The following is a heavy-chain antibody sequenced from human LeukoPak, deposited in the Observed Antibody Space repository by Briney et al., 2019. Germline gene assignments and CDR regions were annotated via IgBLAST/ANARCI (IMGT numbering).Heavy chain of an antibody. CDR2: IYYSGST. J-gene: IGHJ4*02. CDR1: GGSISSYY. V-gene: IGHV4-59*01. CDR3: ARFSGSAGFDY. D-gene: IGHD3-10*01. Sequence: PSETLSLTCTVSGGSISSYYWSWIRQPPGKGLEWIGYIYYSGSTNYNPSLKSRVTISVDTSKKQFSLKLSSVTAADTAVYYCARFSGSAGFDYWGQGTLVTVSS.